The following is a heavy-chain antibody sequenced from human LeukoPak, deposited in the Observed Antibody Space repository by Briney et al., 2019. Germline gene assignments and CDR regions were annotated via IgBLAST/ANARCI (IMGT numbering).Heavy chain of an antibody. CDR2: LCCSGGSK. V-gene: IGHV3-23*01. D-gene: IGHD3-10*01. Sequence: GGSLRLSCAASGFTFRRYAMSRVRQAPGKGLEWVSTLCCSGGSKYYADPVKRRFSISKDNSRDALYLQMDSLRGEGTAVYFCAKEFYYSGNYKRLFDYWGQGALVTVSS. J-gene: IGHJ4*02. CDR3: AKEFYYSGNYKRLFDY. CDR1: GFTFRRYA.